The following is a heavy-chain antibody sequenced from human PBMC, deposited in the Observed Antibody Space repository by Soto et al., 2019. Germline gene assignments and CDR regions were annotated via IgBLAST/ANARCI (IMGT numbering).Heavy chain of an antibody. CDR2: INHSGST. D-gene: IGHD3-10*01. Sequence: SETLSLTCAVYGGSFSGYYWSWIRQPPGKGLEWIGEINHSGSTNYNPSLKSRVTISVDTSKNQFSLKLSSVTAADTAVYYCARTRYYYGSGSYKMNAFDIWGQGTMVTVS. J-gene: IGHJ3*02. V-gene: IGHV4-34*01. CDR1: GGSFSGYY. CDR3: ARTRYYYGSGSYKMNAFDI.